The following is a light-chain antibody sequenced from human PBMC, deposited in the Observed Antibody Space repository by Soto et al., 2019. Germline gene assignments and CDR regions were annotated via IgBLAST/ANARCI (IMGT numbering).Light chain of an antibody. CDR2: DTS. V-gene: IGKV3-11*01. CDR1: QSVSTY. Sequence: EIVLTQSPATPSLSPGERATLSCRASQSVSTYLAWYKQNPRQAPRPLIYDTSIRASGIPARFSGSGSGTDFTLTISSLDPEDFAVYYCQQRSNRPLTFGQGTRLEIK. J-gene: IGKJ5*01. CDR3: QQRSNRPLT.